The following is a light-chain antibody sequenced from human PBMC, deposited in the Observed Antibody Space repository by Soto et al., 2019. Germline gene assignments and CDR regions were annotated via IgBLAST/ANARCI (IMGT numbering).Light chain of an antibody. V-gene: IGLV4-60*02. CDR2: LEGSGSY. CDR1: SGHSSYI. Sequence: QPVLTQSSSASASLGSSVKLTCTLSSGHSSYIIAWHQQQPGKAPRYLMKLEGSGSYNKGSGVPDRFPGSSSGADRYLTISHLPFEDEADYYCETWDSNILVFGGGTKLTVL. CDR3: ETWDSNILV. J-gene: IGLJ2*01.